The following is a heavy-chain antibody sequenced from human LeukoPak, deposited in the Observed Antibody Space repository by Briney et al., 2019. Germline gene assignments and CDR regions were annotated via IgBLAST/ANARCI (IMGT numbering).Heavy chain of an antibody. J-gene: IGHJ4*02. V-gene: IGHV3-48*04. Sequence: GGSLRLSCAASGFTFSSYYMNWVRQAPGKGLEWVSYISSSSSTTDYADSVKGRFTISRDNAKNSLYLQMNSLRAEDTAVYYCAAGRGVVMDLFDYWGQGTLVTVSS. CDR1: GFTFSSYY. CDR2: ISSSSSTT. D-gene: IGHD3-3*01. CDR3: AAGRGVVMDLFDY.